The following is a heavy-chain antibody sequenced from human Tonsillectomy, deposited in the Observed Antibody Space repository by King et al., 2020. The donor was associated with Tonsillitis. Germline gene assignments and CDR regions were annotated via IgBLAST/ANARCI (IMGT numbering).Heavy chain of an antibody. CDR3: ARGEVVGYWCDP. V-gene: IGHV4-59*01. J-gene: IGHJ5*02. Sequence: QLQESGPGLVKPSETLSLTCTVSGGSISSDYWSWIRQPPGKGLEWIGYIYYSGSTNYNPSLTSRVTISLDTSKTQFSLKLSSVTAADTAVYYCARGEVVGYWCDPWGQGTLVTVSS. CDR1: GGSISSDY. D-gene: IGHD1-26*01. CDR2: IYYSGST.